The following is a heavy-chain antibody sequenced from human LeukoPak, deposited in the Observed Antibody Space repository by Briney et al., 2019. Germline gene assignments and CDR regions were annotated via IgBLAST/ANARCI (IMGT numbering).Heavy chain of an antibody. J-gene: IGHJ4*02. CDR2: ISWNSGSI. V-gene: IGHV3-9*03. D-gene: IGHD3-3*01. Sequence: GGSLRLSCAASGFTFDDYAMHWVRQAPGKGLKWVSGISWNSGSIGYADSVKGRFTISRDNAKNSLYLQMNSLRAEDMALYYCAKDTRNDFWSGPVFDYWGQGTLVTVSS. CDR1: GFTFDDYA. CDR3: AKDTRNDFWSGPVFDY.